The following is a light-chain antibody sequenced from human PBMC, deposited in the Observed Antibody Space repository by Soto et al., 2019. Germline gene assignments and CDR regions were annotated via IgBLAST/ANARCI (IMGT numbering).Light chain of an antibody. V-gene: IGLV1-40*01. J-gene: IGLJ2*01. CDR3: SSYTSSSTLMV. CDR2: DVS. CDR1: SSNIGAGYD. Sequence: QSVLTQPPSVSGAPGQRVTISCTGSSSNIGAGYDVHWYQQLPGTAPKLMIYDVSNRPSGVSNRFSGSKSGNTASLTISGLQAEDEADYYCSSYTSSSTLMVFGGGTKLTVL.